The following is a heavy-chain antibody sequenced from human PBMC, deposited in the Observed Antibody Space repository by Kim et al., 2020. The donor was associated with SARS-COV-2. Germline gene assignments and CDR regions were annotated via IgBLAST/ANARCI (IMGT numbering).Heavy chain of an antibody. V-gene: IGHV5-51*01. J-gene: IGHJ4*02. CDR2: IYPADSDT. CDR1: GYRFTTYW. D-gene: IGHD4-17*01. Sequence: GESLKISCKGSGYRFTTYWIGWVRQMPGKGLEWMGIIYPADSDTRYSPSFQGQVTISVDKSISTAYLQWSSLKASDTAIYYCTRHGPEDGDRSFDYWGQGTLVSVSS. CDR3: TRHGPEDGDRSFDY.